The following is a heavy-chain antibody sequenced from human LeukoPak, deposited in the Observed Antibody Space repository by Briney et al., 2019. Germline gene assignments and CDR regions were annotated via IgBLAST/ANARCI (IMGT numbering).Heavy chain of an antibody. Sequence: SGGSLRLSCAASGFTFSSYAMSWVRQAPGKGLEWVSAISGSGGSTYYADSVKGRFTISRDNAKNSLYLQMNSLRAEDTAVYYCARDLWDYFDSSGYYPSDYWGQGTLVTVSS. CDR2: ISGSGGST. D-gene: IGHD3-22*01. J-gene: IGHJ4*02. CDR1: GFTFSSYA. V-gene: IGHV3-23*01. CDR3: ARDLWDYFDSSGYYPSDY.